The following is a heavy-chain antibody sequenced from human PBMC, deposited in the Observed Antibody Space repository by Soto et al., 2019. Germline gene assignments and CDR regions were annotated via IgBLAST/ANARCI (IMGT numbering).Heavy chain of an antibody. J-gene: IGHJ4*02. V-gene: IGHV3-30-3*01. CDR2: ISYDGSNK. CDR3: ARAHYGSGSYYHDY. D-gene: IGHD3-10*01. CDR1: GFTFSSYA. Sequence: QVQLVESGGGVVQPGRSLRLSCAASGFTFSSYAMHWVRQAPGKGLEWVAVISYDGSNKYYADSVKGRFTISRDNSQNTLYLQMNSLRAEDTAVYYCARAHYGSGSYYHDYWGQGTLVTVSS.